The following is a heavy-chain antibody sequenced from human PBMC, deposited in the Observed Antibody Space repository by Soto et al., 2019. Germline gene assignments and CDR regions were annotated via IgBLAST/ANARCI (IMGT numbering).Heavy chain of an antibody. CDR1: GFTFSSYG. D-gene: IGHD3-10*01. J-gene: IGHJ6*02. V-gene: IGHV3-30*18. CDR3: AKAQYYYGSGSYSKYYYYYYGMDV. Sequence: GGSLRLSCAASGFTFSSYGMHWVRQAPGKGLEWVAVISYDGSNKYYADSVKGRFTISRDNSKNTLYRQMNSLRAEDTAVYYCAKAQYYYGSGSYSKYYYYYYGMDVWGQGTTVTVSS. CDR2: ISYDGSNK.